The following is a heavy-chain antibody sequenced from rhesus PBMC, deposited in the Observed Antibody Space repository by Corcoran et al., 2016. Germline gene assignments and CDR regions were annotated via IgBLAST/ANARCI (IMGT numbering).Heavy chain of an antibody. CDR1: GFSLSTNGVS. CDR3: TRGTRWAGYHTPYFCHH. V-gene: IGHV2-152*01. J-gene: IGHJ4*01. CDR2: FFWEDDT. D-gene: IGHD3-28*01. Sequence: QVTLKESGPALVTPTQTLTLTCTFSGFSLSTNGVSVGWVRQSPGKTLEWLAVFFWEDDTWDSPSLVTRLTISKDPPKNKVMLTKANMDPMETATYFCTRGTRWAGYHTPYFCHHWGQGLLVTVSS.